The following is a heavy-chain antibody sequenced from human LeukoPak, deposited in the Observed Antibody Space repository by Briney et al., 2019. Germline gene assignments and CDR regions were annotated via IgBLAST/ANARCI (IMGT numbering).Heavy chain of an antibody. J-gene: IGHJ3*02. CDR1: RFTFSDYY. Sequence: PGGSLRLSCAASRFTFSDYYMSWIRQAPGKGLGWVSYISSSGGTIYYADSVKGRFTISRDNAESSLYLQMNSLRAEDTAVYYCARDRSGGDSSGYRAFDIWGQGTMVTVSS. CDR2: ISSSGGTI. CDR3: ARDRSGGDSSGYRAFDI. V-gene: IGHV3-11*01. D-gene: IGHD3-22*01.